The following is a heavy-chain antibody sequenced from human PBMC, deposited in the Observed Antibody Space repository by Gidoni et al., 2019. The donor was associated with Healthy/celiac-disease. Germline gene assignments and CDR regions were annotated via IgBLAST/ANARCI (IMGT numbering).Heavy chain of an antibody. CDR3: ATYSGSYYSHAFDI. CDR2: IIPIFGTA. V-gene: IGHV1-69*01. J-gene: IGHJ3*02. Sequence: QVQLVQSGAEVHKPGSSVKFSCKASGGTFSSYAISWVRQAPGQGLEWMGGIIPIFGTANYAQKFQGRVTITADESTSTAYMERSSLRSEDTAVYYCATYSGSYYSHAFDIWGQGTMVTVSS. CDR1: GGTFSSYA. D-gene: IGHD1-26*01.